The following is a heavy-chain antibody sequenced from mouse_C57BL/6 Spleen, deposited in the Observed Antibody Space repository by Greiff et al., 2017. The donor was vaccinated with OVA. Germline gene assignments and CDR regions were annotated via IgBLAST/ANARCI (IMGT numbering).Heavy chain of an antibody. CDR2: ISSGSSTI. CDR3: ATSDGYYYAMDY. J-gene: IGHJ4*01. CDR1: GFTFSDYG. Sequence: EVKLVESGGGLVKPGGSLKLSCAASGFTFSDYGMHWVRQAPEKGLEWVAYISSGSSTIYYADTVKGRFTISRDNAKNTLFLQMTSLRSEDTAMYYCATSDGYYYAMDYWGQGTSVTVSS. V-gene: IGHV5-17*01. D-gene: IGHD2-3*01.